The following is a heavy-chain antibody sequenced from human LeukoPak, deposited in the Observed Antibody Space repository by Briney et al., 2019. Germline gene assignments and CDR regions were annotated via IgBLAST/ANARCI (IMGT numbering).Heavy chain of an antibody. J-gene: IGHJ5*02. D-gene: IGHD3-22*01. Sequence: PSETLSLTCTVSGGSTSSGGYYWSWIRQHPGKGLEWIGYIYYSGSTYYNPSLKSRVTISVDTSKNQFSLKLSSVTAADTAVYYCARTPHTYYYDSSGYPNWFDPWGQGTLVTVSS. CDR1: GGSTSSGGYY. CDR2: IYYSGST. CDR3: ARTPHTYYYDSSGYPNWFDP. V-gene: IGHV4-31*03.